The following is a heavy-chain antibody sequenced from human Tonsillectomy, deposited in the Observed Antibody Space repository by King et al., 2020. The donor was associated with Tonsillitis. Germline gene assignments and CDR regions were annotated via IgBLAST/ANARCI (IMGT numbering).Heavy chain of an antibody. CDR3: VRDSEYSGYSYWYFDL. J-gene: IGHJ2*01. V-gene: IGHV3-7*01. CDR2: IKQDGSEV. CDR1: GFTLGSYW. Sequence: VQLVESGGGLVQPGGSLRLSCAASGFTLGSYWMSWVRQAPGKGLEWVANIKQDGSEVFYVDSVEGRFTISRDNAKNSLFLQMNSLRAEDTAVYSCVRDSEYSGYSYWYFDLWGRGTLVTVSS. D-gene: IGHD5-12*01.